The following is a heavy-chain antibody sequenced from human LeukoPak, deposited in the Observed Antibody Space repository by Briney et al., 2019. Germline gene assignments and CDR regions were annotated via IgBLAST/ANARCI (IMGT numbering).Heavy chain of an antibody. CDR1: GFTFSSYA. CDR3: ARDRAFWSGLGNDAFDI. J-gene: IGHJ3*02. CDR2: ISYDGSNK. V-gene: IGHV3-30*14. Sequence: PGGSLRLSCAASGFTFSSYAMHWVRQAPGKGLEWVAVISYDGSNKYYADSVKGRFTISRDNSKNTLYLQMNSLRAEDTAVYYCARDRAFWSGLGNDAFDIWGQGTMVTVSS. D-gene: IGHD3-3*01.